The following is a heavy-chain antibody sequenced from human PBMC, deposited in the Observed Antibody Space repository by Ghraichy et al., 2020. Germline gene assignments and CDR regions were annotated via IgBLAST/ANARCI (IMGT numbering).Heavy chain of an antibody. V-gene: IGHV2-5*02. D-gene: IGHD3-16*01. J-gene: IGHJ3*02. CDR1: GFSLTTTGVG. CDR3: AHVKITYGASIDPLDAFDM. Sequence: SGPTLVKPTQALALTCSFSGFSLTTTGVGVAWIRQPPGKALEWLAVIYWDNDRRYRPSLGSRLTITKDTSNNQVDLTMTNMDPVDTATYYCAHVKITYGASIDPLDAFDMWGQGTMVTVSS. CDR2: IYWDNDR.